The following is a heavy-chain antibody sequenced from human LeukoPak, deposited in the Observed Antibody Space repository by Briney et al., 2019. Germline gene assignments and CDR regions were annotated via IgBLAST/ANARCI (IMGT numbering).Heavy chain of an antibody. Sequence: GESLKISCTASGYSFANYWVGWVRQMPGKDLEWMGIIFPGDSDTIYSPSFQGQVTISVDKSASSAYLQWSSLKASDSAMYYCARHPPSYFDSSGFPFDYWGQGTLVTVSS. CDR2: IFPGDSDT. J-gene: IGHJ4*02. V-gene: IGHV5-51*01. CDR1: GYSFANYW. CDR3: ARHPPSYFDSSGFPFDY. D-gene: IGHD3-22*01.